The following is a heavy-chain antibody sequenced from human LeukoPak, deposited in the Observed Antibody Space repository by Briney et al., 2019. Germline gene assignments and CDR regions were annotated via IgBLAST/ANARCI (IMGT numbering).Heavy chain of an antibody. CDR1: GYTFTSYY. CDR3: ARVVGSYYGSGSYPYYFDY. CDR2: INPSGGST. J-gene: IGHJ4*02. V-gene: IGHV1-46*01. D-gene: IGHD3-10*01. Sequence: ASVKVSCKASGYTFTSYYMHWVRQAPGQGLEWMGIINPSGGSTSYAQKFQGRVTMTRDTSTSTVYMELSSLRSEDTAVYYSARVVGSYYGSGSYPYYFDYWGQGTLVTVSS.